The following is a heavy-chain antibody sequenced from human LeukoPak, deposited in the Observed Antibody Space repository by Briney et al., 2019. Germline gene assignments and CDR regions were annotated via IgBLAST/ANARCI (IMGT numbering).Heavy chain of an antibody. CDR2: IYHSGST. CDR1: GYSINSGYY. D-gene: IGHD6-6*01. V-gene: IGHV4-38-2*02. CDR3: ELREAARPFDY. J-gene: IGHJ4*02. Sequence: KPSETLSLTCTVSGYSINSGYYWGWIRQPPGRGLEWIGSIYHSGSTYYNPSLKSRVTISVDTSKNQFSLKLSSVTAADTAVYYCELREAARPFDYWGQGTLVTVSS.